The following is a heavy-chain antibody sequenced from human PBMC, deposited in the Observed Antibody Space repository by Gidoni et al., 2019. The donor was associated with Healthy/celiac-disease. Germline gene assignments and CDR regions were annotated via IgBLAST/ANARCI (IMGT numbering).Heavy chain of an antibody. CDR3: ARAPDVMIVVVNKGPHGAFDI. Sequence: QVQLVQSGAEVKKPGSSVKVSCKASGGTFSSYAISRVRQAPGQGLEWMGGIIPIFGTANYAQKFQGRVTITADESTSTAYMELSSLRSEDTAVYYCARAPDVMIVVVNKGPHGAFDIWGQGTMVTVSS. V-gene: IGHV1-69*01. D-gene: IGHD3-22*01. J-gene: IGHJ3*02. CDR2: IIPIFGTA. CDR1: GGTFSSYA.